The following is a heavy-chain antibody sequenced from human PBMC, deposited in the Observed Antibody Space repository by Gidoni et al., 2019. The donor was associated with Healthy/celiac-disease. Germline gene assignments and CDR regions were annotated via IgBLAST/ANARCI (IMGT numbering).Heavy chain of an antibody. CDR1: VGSFSGYY. J-gene: IGHJ3*02. Sequence: QVQLQQWGAGLLKPSATLSLTCAVYVGSFSGYYWSWIRQPPGKGLEWIGEINHSGSTNYNPSLKSRVTISVDTSKNQFSLKLSSVTAADTAVYYCARGSAAAGDAFDIWGQGTMVTVSS. CDR3: ARGSAAAGDAFDI. V-gene: IGHV4-34*01. D-gene: IGHD6-13*01. CDR2: INHSGST.